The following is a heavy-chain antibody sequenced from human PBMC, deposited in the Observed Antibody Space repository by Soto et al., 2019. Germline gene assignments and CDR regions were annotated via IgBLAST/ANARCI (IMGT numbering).Heavy chain of an antibody. CDR1: GFTVSSNY. Sequence: LRLSCAASGFTVSSNYMTWVRQAPGKGLEWVSVIYSGGNTYYTDSVKGRFTISRDNSKNTLYLQMNSLRAEDTALYYCARDSRNRNFFDYWGQGTLVTVSS. J-gene: IGHJ4*02. D-gene: IGHD2-2*01. V-gene: IGHV3-53*01. CDR3: ARDSRNRNFFDY. CDR2: IYSGGNT.